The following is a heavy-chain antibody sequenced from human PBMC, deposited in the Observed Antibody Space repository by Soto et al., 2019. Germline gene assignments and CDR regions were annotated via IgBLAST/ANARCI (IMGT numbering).Heavy chain of an antibody. CDR1: GFTFSDYY. D-gene: IGHD1-7*01. V-gene: IGHV3-11*04. CDR2: ISSSGSTI. J-gene: IGHJ6*02. CDR3: ARYVGLELLDLDYYYGMDV. Sequence: GGSLRLSCAASGFTFSDYYMSWIRQAPGKGLEWVSYISSSGSTIYYADSVKGRFTISRDNAKNSLYLQMNSLRAADTAVYYCARYVGLELLDLDYYYGMDVWGQGTTVTVSS.